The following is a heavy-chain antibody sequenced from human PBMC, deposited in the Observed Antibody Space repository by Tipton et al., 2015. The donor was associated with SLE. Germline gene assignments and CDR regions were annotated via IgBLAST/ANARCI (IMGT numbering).Heavy chain of an antibody. Sequence: QSGPEVKKPGASVKVSCKASGYTFTGYYMHWVRQAPGQGLEWMGWINPNSGGTNYEQKLQGRVTMTRDTSISTAYMELGRLRDDDTAVYYCARDYLTGTVDYWGQGTLVTVSS. V-gene: IGHV1-2*02. CDR1: GYTFTGYY. J-gene: IGHJ4*02. CDR2: INPNSGGT. D-gene: IGHD1-20*01. CDR3: ARDYLTGTVDY.